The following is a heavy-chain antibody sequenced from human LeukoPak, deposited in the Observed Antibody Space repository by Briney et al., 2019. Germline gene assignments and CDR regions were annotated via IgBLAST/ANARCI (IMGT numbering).Heavy chain of an antibody. CDR3: ARAKDGEELDY. CDR1: GFTFSSHW. CDR2: INSDGSST. Sequence: GGSLRLSCAASGFTFSSHWMHWVRQAPGKGLVWASRINSDGSSTSYADSVKGRFTISRDNAKNTLYLHMNSLRAEDTAVYYCARAKDGEELDYWGQGTLVTVSS. D-gene: IGHD3-10*01. V-gene: IGHV3-74*01. J-gene: IGHJ4*02.